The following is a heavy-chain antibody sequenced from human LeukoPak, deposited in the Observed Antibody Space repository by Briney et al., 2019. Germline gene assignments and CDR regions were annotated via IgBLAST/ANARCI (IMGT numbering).Heavy chain of an antibody. V-gene: IGHV4-34*01. Sequence: SETLSLTCAVYGGSFSGYYWSWIRQPPGKGLEWSGEINHSGSTNYNPSLKSRVTISVDTSKNQFSLKLSSVTAADTAVYYCARGHRAPMVRGRYFDYWGQGTLVTVSS. CDR2: INHSGST. CDR3: ARGHRAPMVRGRYFDY. D-gene: IGHD3-10*01. J-gene: IGHJ4*02. CDR1: GGSFSGYY.